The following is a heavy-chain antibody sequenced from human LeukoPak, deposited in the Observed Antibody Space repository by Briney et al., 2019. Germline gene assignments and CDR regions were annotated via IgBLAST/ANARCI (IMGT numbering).Heavy chain of an antibody. J-gene: IGHJ5*02. V-gene: IGHV5-51*01. CDR3: ARRPLHSQNWLAP. Sequence: GASLQISCKGYGASFTSYWVAWVRQLPGKGLEWMGIIFPGDSDTRYSPSIQGQVTISVDRSISTAYLQWSSLKASDTAIYYCARRPLHSQNWLAPWGQGTLVTVSS. CDR1: GASFTSYW. CDR2: IFPGDSDT.